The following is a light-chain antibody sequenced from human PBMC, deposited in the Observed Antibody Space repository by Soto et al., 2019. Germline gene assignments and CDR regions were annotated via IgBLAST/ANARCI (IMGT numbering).Light chain of an antibody. CDR3: QHYHNSPLT. V-gene: IGKV3-20*01. Sequence: ETVLTQSPGTLSLSPGERATLSCRASQTVSTYLAWYQQKTGRAPRLLVFGASIRATGVPDRFSGSGSGTALTITISRLGHEKFAYYYCQHYHNSPLTFGQGTKVNVK. J-gene: IGKJ1*01. CDR1: QTVSTY. CDR2: GAS.